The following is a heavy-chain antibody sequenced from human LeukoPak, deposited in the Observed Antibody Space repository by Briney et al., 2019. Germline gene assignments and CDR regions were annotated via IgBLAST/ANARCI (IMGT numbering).Heavy chain of an antibody. CDR3: ARGGTLYGDYLDY. D-gene: IGHD4-17*01. V-gene: IGHV1-69*13. J-gene: IGHJ4*02. Sequence: SVKVSCKASGGTFSSYAISWVRQAPGQGLEWMGGIIPIFGTANYTQKFQGRVTITADESTSTAYMELSSLRSEDTAVYYCARGGTLYGDYLDYWGQGTLVTVSS. CDR1: GGTFSSYA. CDR2: IIPIFGTA.